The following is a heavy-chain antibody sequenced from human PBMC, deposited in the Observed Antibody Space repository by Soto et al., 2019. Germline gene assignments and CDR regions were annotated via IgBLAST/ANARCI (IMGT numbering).Heavy chain of an antibody. CDR1: GFTFSSYG. CDR3: ARIASAGRGWDV. V-gene: IGHV3-33*01. J-gene: IGHJ6*02. D-gene: IGHD6-13*01. CDR2: IWSDGSNK. Sequence: QVQLVESGGGVVQPGRSLRLSCAASGFTFSSYGLHWVRQAPGKGLEWVAVIWSDGSNKYYADSVKGRFTISRDNSQNTLYLQMNSLRAEDTAVYYCARIASAGRGWDVWGQGTTVVVSS.